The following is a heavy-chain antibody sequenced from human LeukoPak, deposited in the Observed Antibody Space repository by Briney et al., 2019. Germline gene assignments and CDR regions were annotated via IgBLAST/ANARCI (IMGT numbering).Heavy chain of an antibody. CDR2: INPNSGGT. J-gene: IGHJ4*02. Sequence: ASAKVSCKASGYTFTGYYLHWVRQAPGQGLEWMGWINPNSGGTNYAQKFQGRVTMTRDTSISTAYMELSRLTSDDTAVYYCASGDRYDGSGSYYSDYWGQGTLVTVSS. CDR3: ASGDRYDGSGSYYSDY. D-gene: IGHD3-22*01. CDR1: GYTFTGYY. V-gene: IGHV1-2*02.